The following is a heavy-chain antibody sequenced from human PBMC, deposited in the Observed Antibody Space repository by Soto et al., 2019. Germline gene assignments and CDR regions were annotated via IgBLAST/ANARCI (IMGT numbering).Heavy chain of an antibody. Sequence: QVQLQQWGAGLLKPSETLSLTCAVYGGSFSGYYWTWIRQPPGKGLEWIGEINHSGSTNYKPSLRSRVTISVDTSTNQLSLKVNSVTAADTAVDYCARGRTLITGTSLDYWGQGTLVTVSS. D-gene: IGHD1-20*01. CDR2: INHSGST. CDR3: ARGRTLITGTSLDY. J-gene: IGHJ4*02. V-gene: IGHV4-34*01. CDR1: GGSFSGYY.